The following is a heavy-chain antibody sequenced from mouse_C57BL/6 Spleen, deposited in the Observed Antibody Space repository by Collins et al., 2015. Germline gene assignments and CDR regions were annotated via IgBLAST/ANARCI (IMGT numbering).Heavy chain of an antibody. Sequence: TDYYMNWVKQSHGKSLEWIGDINPNNGGTTYNQKFKGKATLTVDKSSSTAYMELRSLTSEDSAVYYCAGYGNYPYYFDYWGQGTTLTVSS. V-gene: IGHV1-26*01. D-gene: IGHD2-1*01. CDR1: TDYY. J-gene: IGHJ2*01. CDR3: AGYGNYPYYFDY. CDR2: INPNNGGT.